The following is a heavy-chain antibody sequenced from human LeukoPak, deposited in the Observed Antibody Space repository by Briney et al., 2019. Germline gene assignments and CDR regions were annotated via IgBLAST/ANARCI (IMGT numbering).Heavy chain of an antibody. CDR1: VFAFSGYN. Sequence: GGSLRLSYAASVFAFSGYNMNWVRRATGKGLELVSSITASSIYIYYADSAKGRFTISRDNAKNSLYLEMNSLRAEDTAVYYCARVLPDYYFDQWVQGTLVTVSS. V-gene: IGHV3-21*01. D-gene: IGHD2-2*01. CDR2: ITASSIYI. CDR3: ARVLPDYYFDQ. J-gene: IGHJ4*02.